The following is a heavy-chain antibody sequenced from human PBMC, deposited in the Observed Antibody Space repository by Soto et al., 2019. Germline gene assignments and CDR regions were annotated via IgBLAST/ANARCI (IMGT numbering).Heavy chain of an antibody. D-gene: IGHD1-20*01. Sequence: SETLSLTCSVSGSSISGSYYYWAWLRQSPGKGPEWIGSVFYTGFTSYNPSLESRVSVSVDTSKSQFSLKLSAVTAADTAVYYCATSQKGYNWNYFDHWGQGALVTVSS. J-gene: IGHJ4*02. CDR1: GSSISGSYYY. V-gene: IGHV4-39*01. CDR2: VFYTGFT. CDR3: ATSQKGYNWNYFDH.